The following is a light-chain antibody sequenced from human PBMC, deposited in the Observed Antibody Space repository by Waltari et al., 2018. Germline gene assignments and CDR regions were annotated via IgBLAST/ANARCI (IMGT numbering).Light chain of an antibody. CDR1: SSDVGGYNY. CDR3: SSYTSGNTVI. V-gene: IGLV2-14*03. CDR2: DVS. Sequence: QSALTQPASVSGSPGQSITISCIGTSSDVGGYNYVSWYQQHPGKAPKVMIYDVSNQPSGLSNRFSGSKSGNTASLTISGLQAEYEADYYCSSYTSGNTVIFGGGTKLTVL. J-gene: IGLJ2*01.